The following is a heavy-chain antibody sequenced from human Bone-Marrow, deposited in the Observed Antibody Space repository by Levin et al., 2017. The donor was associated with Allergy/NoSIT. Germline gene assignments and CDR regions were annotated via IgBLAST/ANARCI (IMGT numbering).Heavy chain of an antibody. CDR1: GFTFDDYG. Sequence: VASVKVSCAASGFTFDDYGMSWVRQAPGKGLEWVSGINWNGGSTGYADSVKGRFTISRDNAKNSLYLQMNSLRAEDTALYHCARDRGNYYGSGSYSPYYFDYWGQGTLVTVSS. D-gene: IGHD3-10*01. V-gene: IGHV3-20*01. J-gene: IGHJ4*02. CDR3: ARDRGNYYGSGSYSPYYFDY. CDR2: INWNGGST.